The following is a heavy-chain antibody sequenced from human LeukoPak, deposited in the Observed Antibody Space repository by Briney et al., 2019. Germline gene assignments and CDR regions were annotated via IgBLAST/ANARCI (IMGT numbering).Heavy chain of an antibody. J-gene: IGHJ4*02. CDR3: VTSTGQQFIPYDY. CDR1: GFNVSSNY. CDR2: IYGADAA. V-gene: IGHV3-66*02. D-gene: IGHD6-13*01. Sequence: PGGSLRLSCAGSGFNVSSNYMTWIRQAPGKGLEWVSLIYGADAAYYAESVRGRFMISRDNLKNTLFLQMNSLRVEDTAVYYCVTSTGQQFIPYDYWGQGTHVTVSS.